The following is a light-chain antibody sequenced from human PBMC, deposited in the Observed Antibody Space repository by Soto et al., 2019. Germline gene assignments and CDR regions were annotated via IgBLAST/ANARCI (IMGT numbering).Light chain of an antibody. Sequence: ESVLTQSPGTLSFSPGERATLSCRASQSISSSSLAWYQQKPGQAPRLLIYDASRRATGIPDRFSGSGSATDSILTISILETEHFAGYYSQQYGVLPLFTSGPGTKVDI. V-gene: IGKV3-20*01. CDR3: QQYGVLPLFT. CDR1: QSISSSS. CDR2: DAS. J-gene: IGKJ3*01.